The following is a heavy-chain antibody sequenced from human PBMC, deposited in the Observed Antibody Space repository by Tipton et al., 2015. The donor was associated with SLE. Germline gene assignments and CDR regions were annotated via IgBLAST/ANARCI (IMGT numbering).Heavy chain of an antibody. CDR1: GGSISSFS. CDR3: ARGSRVEEELGF. CDR2: IYYGVPG. V-gene: IGHV4-59*07. Sequence: TLSLTCTVSGGSISSFSWTWIRQPPGKGLEWMGYIYYGVPGNYSPSLKSRLSISVDTSENQFSMRLSSVTAADSAVYYCARGSRVEEELGFWGQGTLVTVSS. J-gene: IGHJ4*02. D-gene: IGHD1-26*01.